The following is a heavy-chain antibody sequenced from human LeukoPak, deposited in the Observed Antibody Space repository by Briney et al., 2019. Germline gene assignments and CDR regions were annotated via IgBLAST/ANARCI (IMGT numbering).Heavy chain of an antibody. V-gene: IGHV3-21*01. Sequence: GGSLRLSCAASGFTFSSYSMNWVRQAPGKGLEWVSSISSSSSYIYYADSVKGRFTISRDNAKNSLYLQMNSLRAEDTAVYYCGITFGGVIVNPFDYWGQGTLVTVSS. J-gene: IGHJ4*02. CDR1: GFTFSSYS. D-gene: IGHD3-16*02. CDR3: GITFGGVIVNPFDY. CDR2: ISSSSSYI.